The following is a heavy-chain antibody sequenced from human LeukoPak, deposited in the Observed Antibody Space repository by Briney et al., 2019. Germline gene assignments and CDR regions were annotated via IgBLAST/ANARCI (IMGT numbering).Heavy chain of an antibody. V-gene: IGHV1-2*02. J-gene: IGHJ4*02. Sequence: GASVKVSCKASGYTFTGYYMHWVRQAPGQGLEWMGWINPNSGGTNYAQRFQGRVTMTRDTSISTAYMELSRLRSDDTAVYYCARGTWGYIVVVNELFDYWGQGTLVTVSS. CDR3: ARGTWGYIVVVNELFDY. CDR2: INPNSGGT. CDR1: GYTFTGYY. D-gene: IGHD2-21*01.